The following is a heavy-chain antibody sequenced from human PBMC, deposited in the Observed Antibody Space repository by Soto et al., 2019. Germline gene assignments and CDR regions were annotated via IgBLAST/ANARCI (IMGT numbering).Heavy chain of an antibody. J-gene: IGHJ3*02. D-gene: IGHD3-22*01. Sequence: ASVKVSCKASGYTFTSYDINWVRQATGQGLEWMGWMNPNSGNTGYAQKFQGRVTMTRNTSISTAYIELSSLRSEDTAVYYCARAGYYYDSSGYYRSAVDIWGQGTMVTVS. CDR2: MNPNSGNT. CDR3: ARAGYYYDSSGYYRSAVDI. CDR1: GYTFTSYD. V-gene: IGHV1-8*01.